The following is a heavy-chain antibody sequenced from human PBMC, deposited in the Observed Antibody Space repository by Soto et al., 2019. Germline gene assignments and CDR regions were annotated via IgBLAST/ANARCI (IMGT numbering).Heavy chain of an antibody. CDR3: ARGVRYGERVAYFQH. V-gene: IGHV4-59*01. CDR1: GGSISSYY. Sequence: SETLSLTCTVSGGSISSYYWSWIRQPPGKGLEWIGYIFYSGSTNYNPSLKSRVTISVDTSKNQFSLKLNSVTAADTAVYYCARGVRYGERVAYFQHWGQGTLVTVSS. D-gene: IGHD4-17*01. CDR2: IFYSGST. J-gene: IGHJ1*01.